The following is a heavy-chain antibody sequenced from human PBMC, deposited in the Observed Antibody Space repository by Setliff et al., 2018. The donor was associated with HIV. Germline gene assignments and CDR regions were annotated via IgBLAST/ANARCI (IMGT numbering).Heavy chain of an antibody. CDR1: GYPFSGYG. CDR2: VTASDGNT. D-gene: IGHD2-2*01. Sequence: GASVKVSCKASGYPFSGYGISWVRQAPGQGLEWMGWVTASDGNTNYAQKFQGRVIMTRDTSTSTVYMELKSLRSDDTAVYYCARDRPQYCSSPTCNLGIDYWGQGTQVTVSS. CDR3: ARDRPQYCSSPTCNLGIDY. J-gene: IGHJ4*02. V-gene: IGHV1-18*01.